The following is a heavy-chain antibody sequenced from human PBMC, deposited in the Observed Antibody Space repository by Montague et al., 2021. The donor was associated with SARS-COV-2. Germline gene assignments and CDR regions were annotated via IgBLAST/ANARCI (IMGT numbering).Heavy chain of an antibody. V-gene: IGHV4-34*01. CDR1: VESFLRYY. Sequence: SETLSLTCAGDVESFLRYYCRQIGRAPGKRLSSIAESRHSCGTKYNTSLKSRVTISIDTSKNQFSLKLSAVTAADTAGYYCARCEYRLLLIASYYGMDVRGQGTTVTVSS. CDR3: ARCEYRLLLIASYYGMDV. CDR2: SRHSCGT. J-gene: IGHJ6*02. D-gene: IGHD2-2*01.